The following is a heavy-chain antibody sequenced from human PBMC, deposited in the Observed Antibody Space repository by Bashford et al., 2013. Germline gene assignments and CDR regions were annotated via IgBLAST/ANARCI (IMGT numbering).Heavy chain of an antibody. D-gene: IGHD6-6*01. J-gene: IGHJ4*02. CDR3: VKNIAGILYSRSSYLDS. CDR1: GGSISSSSYY. Sequence: SETLSLTCTVSGGSISSSSYYWGWIRQSPGKGLEWIASMCYSGNTYYNPSLKSRVTISVDASKNQLSLYLQMNSLRTEDTAFYYCVKNIAGILYSRSSYLDSWGQGVLVTVSS. CDR2: MCYSGNT. V-gene: IGHV4-39*07.